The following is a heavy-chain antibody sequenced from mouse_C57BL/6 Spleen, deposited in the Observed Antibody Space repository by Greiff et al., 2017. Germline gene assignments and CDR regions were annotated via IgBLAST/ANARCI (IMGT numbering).Heavy chain of an antibody. CDR3: TRGAVVARDWYFDV. Sequence: QVQLKESGAELVRPGASVTLSCKASGYTFTDYEMHWVKQTPVHGLEWIGAIDPETGGTAYNQKFKGKAILTADKSSSTAYMELRSLTSEDSAVYYSTRGAVVARDWYFDVWGTGTTVTVSS. J-gene: IGHJ1*03. V-gene: IGHV1-15*01. D-gene: IGHD1-1*01. CDR1: GYTFTDYE. CDR2: IDPETGGT.